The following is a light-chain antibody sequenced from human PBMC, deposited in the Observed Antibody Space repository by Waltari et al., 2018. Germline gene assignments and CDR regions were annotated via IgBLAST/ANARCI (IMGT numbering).Light chain of an antibody. J-gene: IGKJ4*01. CDR1: QSISSW. CDR2: AAS. CDR3: QQANSLPL. Sequence: DIQMTQSPSTLSASVGDRVTITCRASQSISSWLAWYQQKPGKAPQLLISAASSLESGVPSRFSGSGSGTEFTLTISSLQPEDFATYYCQQANSLPLFGGGTKVEIK. V-gene: IGKV1-5*01.